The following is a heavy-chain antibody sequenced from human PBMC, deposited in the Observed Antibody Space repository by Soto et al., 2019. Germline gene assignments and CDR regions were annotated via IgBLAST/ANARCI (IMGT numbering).Heavy chain of an antibody. CDR2: IIPLFGTA. CDR3: ASKAACGGDCYAFDS. D-gene: IGHD2-21*02. J-gene: IGHJ4*02. V-gene: IGHV1-69*06. Sequence: QVYLVQSGAEVKKPGSSVKISCKASGGIFSSNTINWVRQAAGQGLEWMGGIIPLFGTANYAEKFQGRVTMTADKSKKTEYMELTSLSSEDTAVYYCASKAACGGDCYAFDSWGQGTLVTVSS. CDR1: GGIFSSNT.